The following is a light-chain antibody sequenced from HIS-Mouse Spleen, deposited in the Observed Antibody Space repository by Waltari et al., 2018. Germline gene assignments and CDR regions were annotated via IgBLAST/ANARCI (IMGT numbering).Light chain of an antibody. CDR2: DDS. V-gene: IGLV3-21*02. J-gene: IGLJ1*01. Sequence: SYVLTQPPSVSVAPGQTARITCGGNTIESKSVHWYQQKPGQAPVLVVYDDSDRPSGIPERFSGSNSGNTATLTISRVEAGDEADYYCQVWDSSSDRVFGTGTKVTVL. CDR3: QVWDSSSDRV. CDR1: TIESKS.